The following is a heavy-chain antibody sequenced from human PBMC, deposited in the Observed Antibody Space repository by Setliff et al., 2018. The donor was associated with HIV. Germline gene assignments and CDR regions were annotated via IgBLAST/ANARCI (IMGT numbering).Heavy chain of an antibody. CDR1: GYTFTNYY. CDR3: ARAYPWGYVDYYYMDV. V-gene: IGHV1-46*01. Sequence: GASVKVSCKASGYTFTNYYMHWVRQAPGQGLEWMGIINPSVGSTTYAQKFQGRVTMTTDTSTSTAYMELRSLRSDDTAVYYCARAYPWGYVDYYYMDVWGKGTTVTVSS. D-gene: IGHD3-16*01. J-gene: IGHJ6*03. CDR2: INPSVGST.